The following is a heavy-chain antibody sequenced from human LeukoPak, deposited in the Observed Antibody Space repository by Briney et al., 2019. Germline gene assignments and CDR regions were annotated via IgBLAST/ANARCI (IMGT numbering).Heavy chain of an antibody. Sequence: PGGSLRLSCAASGFAFSNSWMSWVRQAPGKGLEWVANIKHDGYERYYVDSVKGRFTMSRDNAQDSLYLQMNSLRAEDTAVYFCARIVRRYSSSWHLDYWGQGTLVTVSS. V-gene: IGHV3-7*01. J-gene: IGHJ4*02. CDR3: ARIVRRYSSSWHLDY. CDR2: IKHDGYER. D-gene: IGHD6-13*01. CDR1: GFAFSNSW.